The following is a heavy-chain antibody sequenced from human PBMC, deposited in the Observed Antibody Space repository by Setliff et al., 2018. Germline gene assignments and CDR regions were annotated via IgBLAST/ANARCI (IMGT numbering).Heavy chain of an antibody. CDR3: ARGGYSYGHHYHYYMDV. CDR2: INHSGST. D-gene: IGHD5-18*01. J-gene: IGHJ6*03. Sequence: PSETLSLTCAVYGGSFSGYYWSWIRQPPGKGLEWIGEINHSGSTNYNPSLKSRVTISVDTSKNQFSLKLSSVTAADTAVYYCARGGYSYGHHYHYYMDVWGKGTTVTVAS. CDR1: GGSFSGYY. V-gene: IGHV4-34*01.